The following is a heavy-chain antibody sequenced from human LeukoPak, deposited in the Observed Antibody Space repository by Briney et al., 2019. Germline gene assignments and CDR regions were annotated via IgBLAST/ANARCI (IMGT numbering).Heavy chain of an antibody. D-gene: IGHD5-18*01. V-gene: IGHV4-34*01. J-gene: IGHJ5*02. Sequence: SETLSLTCAVYGGSLSEYYWSWIRQPPGKGLEWIGEINHSGSTNYNASLKSRVTISVDTSKNQFSLRLSSVTAADMAVYYCAPRGDIEHSYGYGKWFDPWGQGTRVTVSS. CDR1: GGSLSEYY. CDR2: INHSGST. CDR3: APRGDIEHSYGYGKWFDP.